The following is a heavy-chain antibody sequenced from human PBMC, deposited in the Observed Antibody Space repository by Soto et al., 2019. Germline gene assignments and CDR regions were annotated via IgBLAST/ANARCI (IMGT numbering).Heavy chain of an antibody. D-gene: IGHD6-13*01. V-gene: IGHV4-34*01. CDR2: INHSGST. Sequence: SETLSLTCAVYCGSFSGYYWSWIRQPPGKGLEWIGEINHSGSTNYNPSLKSRVTISVDTSKNQFSLKLSSVTAADTAVYYCARGYRSSSWYGNWFDPWGQGTLVTVS. CDR3: ARGYRSSSWYGNWFDP. J-gene: IGHJ5*02. CDR1: CGSFSGYY.